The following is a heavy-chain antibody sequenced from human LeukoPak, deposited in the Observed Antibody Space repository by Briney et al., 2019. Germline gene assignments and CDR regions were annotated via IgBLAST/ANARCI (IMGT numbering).Heavy chain of an antibody. V-gene: IGHV4-59*01. Sequence: SETLSLTCTVSGGSISSYYWSWIRQPPGKGLEWIGYIYYSGSTNYNPSLKRRVTISVDTSKNQFSLKLSSVTAADTAVYYCARARPSYYYDSSGYLEYWGQGTLVTVSS. CDR1: GGSISSYY. CDR2: IYYSGST. J-gene: IGHJ4*02. CDR3: ARARPSYYYDSSGYLEY. D-gene: IGHD3-22*01.